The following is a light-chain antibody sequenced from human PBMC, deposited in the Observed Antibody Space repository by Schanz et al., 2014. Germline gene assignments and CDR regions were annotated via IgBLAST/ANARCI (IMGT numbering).Light chain of an antibody. CDR1: QSVSSSY. Sequence: EIVLTQSPGTLSLSPGDRATLSCRARQSVSSSYLAWYQQKPGQAPRLLIYDASTRATGIPARFSGSGSGTDFTLTISSLEPEDFAVYYCQQRSNWPRSTFGGGTKVEIK. CDR3: QQRSNWPRST. J-gene: IGKJ4*01. V-gene: IGKV3D-20*02. CDR2: DAS.